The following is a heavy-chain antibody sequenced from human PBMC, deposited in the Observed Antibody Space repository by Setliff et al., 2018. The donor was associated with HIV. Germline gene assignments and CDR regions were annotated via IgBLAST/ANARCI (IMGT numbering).Heavy chain of an antibody. Sequence: SETLSLTCTVSGYSISSSNWWGWIRQTPGKGLEWIGYIDYSGSTYYNPSLESRVTMSVDTSKNQSSLKLTSVTAVDTAAYYCARSTVGIRGVVRGYYYYYMDVWGKGTTVTVSS. CDR1: GYSISSSNW. J-gene: IGHJ6*03. V-gene: IGHV4-28*01. CDR3: ARSTVGIRGVVRGYYYYYMDV. D-gene: IGHD3-10*01. CDR2: IDYSGST.